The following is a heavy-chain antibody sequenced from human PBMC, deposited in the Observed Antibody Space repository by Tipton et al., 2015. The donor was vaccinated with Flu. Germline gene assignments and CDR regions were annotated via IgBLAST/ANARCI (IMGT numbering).Heavy chain of an antibody. CDR1: GFTFDDYA. V-gene: IGHV3-9*01. Sequence: LSLTCAASGFTFDDYAMHWVRQAPGKGLEWVSGISWNSGSIGYADSVKGRFTISRDNAKNSLYLQMNSLRAEDTALYYCAKGALPYGDYVNIDYWGQGTLVTVSS. J-gene: IGHJ4*02. D-gene: IGHD4-17*01. CDR2: ISWNSGSI. CDR3: AKGALPYGDYVNIDY.